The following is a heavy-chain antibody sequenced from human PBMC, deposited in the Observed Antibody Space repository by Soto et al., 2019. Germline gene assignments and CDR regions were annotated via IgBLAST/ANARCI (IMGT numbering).Heavy chain of an antibody. J-gene: IGHJ6*03. CDR3: ARGPPRMTGTTYYYYYYMDV. V-gene: IGHV3-48*01. CDR2: ISSSSSTI. Sequence: EVQLVESGGGLVQPGGSLRLSCAASGFTFSSYSMNWVRQAPGKGLEWVSYISSSSSTIYYADSVKGRFTISRDNAKNSLYLQMNSLRAEDTAVYYCARGPPRMTGTTYYYYYYMDVWGNGTTVTVSS. D-gene: IGHD1-7*01. CDR1: GFTFSSYS.